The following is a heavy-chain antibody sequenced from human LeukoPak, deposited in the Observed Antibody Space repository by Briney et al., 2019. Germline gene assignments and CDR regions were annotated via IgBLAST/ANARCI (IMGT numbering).Heavy chain of an antibody. J-gene: IGHJ6*02. D-gene: IGHD3-22*01. Sequence: PSETLSLTCTVSGGSISSYYWSWIRQPAGKGLEWIGRIYTSGSTNYNPSLKSRVTMSVDTSKNQFSLKLSSVTAADTGVYYCAREERYYDGSTFRYYYYGMDVWGQGTTVTVSS. V-gene: IGHV4-4*07. CDR3: AREERYYDGSTFRYYYYGMDV. CDR1: GGSISSYY. CDR2: IYTSGST.